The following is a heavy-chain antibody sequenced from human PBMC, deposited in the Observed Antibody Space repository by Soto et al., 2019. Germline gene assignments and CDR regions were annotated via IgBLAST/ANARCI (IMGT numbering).Heavy chain of an antibody. J-gene: IGHJ5*02. Sequence: EVQVVESGGGLVQPGGSLRLSCAASGFTFSSYWMHWVRQAPGKGLVWVSRINSDGSSTNYADSVKGRFTISRDNAKNTLYLQMDRLRAEDTAVYYGAGDPAWFGAFDPGGQGTLVTVSA. V-gene: IGHV3-74*01. CDR1: GFTFSSYW. D-gene: IGHD3-10*01. CDR2: INSDGSST. CDR3: AGDPAWFGAFDP.